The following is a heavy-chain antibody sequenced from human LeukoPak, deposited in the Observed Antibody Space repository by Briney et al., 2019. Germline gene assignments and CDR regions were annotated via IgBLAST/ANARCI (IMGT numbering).Heavy chain of an antibody. V-gene: IGHV4-34*01. Sequence: KTSETLSLTCAVYGGSFSGYYWSWIRQPPGKGLEWIGEINHSGSTNYNPSLKSRVTISVDTSKNQFSLKLSSVTAADTAVYYCARSSDLPSNWYFDLWGRGTLVTVSP. CDR2: INHSGST. CDR1: GGSFSGYY. D-gene: IGHD2-21*02. CDR3: ARSSDLPSNWYFDL. J-gene: IGHJ2*01.